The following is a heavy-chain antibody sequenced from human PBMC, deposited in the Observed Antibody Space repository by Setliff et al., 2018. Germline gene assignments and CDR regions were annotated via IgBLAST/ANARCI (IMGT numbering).Heavy chain of an antibody. CDR1: GGTFSSYG. CDR2: TIPIFGTA. V-gene: IGHV1-69*05. J-gene: IGHJ6*03. D-gene: IGHD3-22*01. Sequence: SVKVSCKASGGTFSSYGISWVRQAPGRGLEWMGGTIPIFGTANYAHKFQGRVTIITDESTSTAYMELSSLRSEDTAVYYCAREGVDSRSSTDYRYYMDVWGKGTTVTVSS. CDR3: AREGVDSRSSTDYRYYMDV.